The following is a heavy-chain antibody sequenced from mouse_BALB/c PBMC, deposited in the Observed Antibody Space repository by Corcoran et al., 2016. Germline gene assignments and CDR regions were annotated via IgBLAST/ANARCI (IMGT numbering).Heavy chain of an antibody. Sequence: QIQLVQSGPELKKPGETVKISCKASGYTFTNYGMNWVKQAPGKGLKWMGWINTYTGEPTYADDFKGRFAFSLETSANTAYLQINNLKNEDTATYFCARRDYGSSHYAMDYWGQGTSVTVSS. CDR1: GYTFTNYG. J-gene: IGHJ4*01. CDR2: INTYTGEP. D-gene: IGHD1-1*01. CDR3: ARRDYGSSHYAMDY. V-gene: IGHV9-3-1*01.